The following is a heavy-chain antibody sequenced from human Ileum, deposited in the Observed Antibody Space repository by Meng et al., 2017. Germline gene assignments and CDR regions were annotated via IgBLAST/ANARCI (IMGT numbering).Heavy chain of an antibody. CDR3: ASGSGSLDY. V-gene: IGHV6-1*01. CDR2: TYYRSKWYS. J-gene: IGHJ4*02. D-gene: IGHD3-3*01. CDR1: GGSVSSNIAA. Sequence: QVTLAPSGPGLVKPSQTLSLTCAVSGGSVSSNIAAWNWIRQSPLRGLEWLGRTYYRSKWYSEYAVSVKSRISITPDTSKNQFSLQMNSVTPEDTAVYYCASGSGSLDYWGPGTLVTVSS.